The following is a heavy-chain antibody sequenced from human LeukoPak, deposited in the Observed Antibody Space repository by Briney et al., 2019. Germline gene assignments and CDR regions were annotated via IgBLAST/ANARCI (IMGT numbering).Heavy chain of an antibody. CDR1: GFRFSTYA. V-gene: IGHV3-23*01. D-gene: IGHD3-16*02. CDR2: VNGNGGST. Sequence: GGSLLLSCAASGFRFSTYAMSWVRQAPGKGLEWVSGVNGNGGSTSYADSVKGRFTIFRDNSKNTVYLQMNSLRVEDTAVYYCAKSLYGGCDYWGQGTVVTVSS. CDR3: AKSLYGGCDY. J-gene: IGHJ4*02.